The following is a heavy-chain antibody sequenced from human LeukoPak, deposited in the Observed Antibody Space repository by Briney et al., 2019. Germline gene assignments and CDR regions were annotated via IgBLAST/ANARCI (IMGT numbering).Heavy chain of an antibody. CDR1: GYTFTSYG. CDR2: ISAYNGNT. D-gene: IGHD3-3*01. V-gene: IGHV1-18*01. CDR3: ARDSRFLEWLLYDYYYYMDV. J-gene: IGHJ6*03. Sequence: ASVKVSCKASGYTFTSYGISWVRQAPGQGLEWMGWISAYNGNTNYAQKLQGRVTMTTDTSTSTAYMELRSLRSDDTAVYYCARDSRFLEWLLYDYYYYMDVWGKGTTVTVSS.